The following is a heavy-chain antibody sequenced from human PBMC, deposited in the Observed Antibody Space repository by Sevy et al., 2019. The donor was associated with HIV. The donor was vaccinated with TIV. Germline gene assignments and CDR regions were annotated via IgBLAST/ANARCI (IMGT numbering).Heavy chain of an antibody. CDR1: GYTLTELS. V-gene: IGHV1-24*01. D-gene: IGHD2-2*02. CDR2: FDPEDGET. J-gene: IGHJ4*02. CDR3: ETGFPGEYPECGSFRCYTDYFDQ. Sequence: ASVKVSCKISGYTLTELSMHWVRQAPGKGLEWMGGFDPEDGETIYAQMFQGRVTMTEETSADTASMELSSLRSEETAVYYCETGFPGEYPECGSFRCYTDYFDQWGQGTLVTVSS.